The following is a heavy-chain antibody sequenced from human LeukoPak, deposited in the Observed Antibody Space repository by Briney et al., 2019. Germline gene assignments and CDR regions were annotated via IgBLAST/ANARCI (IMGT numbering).Heavy chain of an antibody. CDR1: GFTFSNYW. D-gene: IGHD5-18*01. CDR3: ARRGYSYGSPWYYYYMDV. CDR2: IKQDGSEK. J-gene: IGHJ6*03. V-gene: IGHV3-7*01. Sequence: GGSLRLSCAASGFTFSNYWMSWVRQAPGKGLEWVANIKQDGSEKYYVDSVKGRFTISRDNAKNSLYLQMNSLRAEDTAVYYCARRGYSYGSPWYYYYMDVWGKGTTVTVSS.